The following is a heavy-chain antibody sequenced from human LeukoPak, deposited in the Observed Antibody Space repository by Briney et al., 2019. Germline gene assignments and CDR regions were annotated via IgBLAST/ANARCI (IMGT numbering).Heavy chain of an antibody. V-gene: IGHV3-23*01. D-gene: IGHD1-26*01. J-gene: IGHJ4*02. Sequence: AGESLTLSCAPSRLTFSNYAMKWVRQPARRGLEGVSGISGSVGNTYYTDSVKGRFTLPRDNSKNTLYLQMNSLRAEDTAVYYCAKDVLVGATDYFDYWGQGTLVSVSS. CDR1: RLTFSNYA. CDR3: AKDVLVGATDYFDY. CDR2: ISGSVGNT.